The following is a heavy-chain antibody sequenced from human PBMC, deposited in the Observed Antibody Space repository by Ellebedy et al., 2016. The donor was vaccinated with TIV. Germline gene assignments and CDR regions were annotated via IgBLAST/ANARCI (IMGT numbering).Heavy chain of an antibody. Sequence: AASVKVSCKASGYTFTSYYMHWVRQAPGQGLEWMGIINPSGGSTSYAQKLQGRVTMTTDTSTTTAYMELRSLRSDDTAVYYCARIKLRIAAAGTSWFDPWGQGTLVTVSS. D-gene: IGHD6-13*01. CDR2: INPSGGST. CDR1: GYTFTSYY. J-gene: IGHJ5*02. CDR3: ARIKLRIAAAGTSWFDP. V-gene: IGHV1-46*01.